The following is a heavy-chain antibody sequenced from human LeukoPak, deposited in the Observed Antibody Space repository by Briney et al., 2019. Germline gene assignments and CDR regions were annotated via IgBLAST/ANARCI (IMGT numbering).Heavy chain of an antibody. Sequence: ASVKVSCKASGYTFSSYGISWVRQAPGQGLEWMGRISAYNGNTNYAQKLQGRVTMTTDTSTSTAYMELRSLRPDDTAVYYCARDQGGATPYYFDYWGQGTLVTVSS. D-gene: IGHD2-15*01. CDR3: ARDQGGATPYYFDY. CDR2: ISAYNGNT. J-gene: IGHJ4*02. CDR1: GYTFSSYG. V-gene: IGHV1-18*01.